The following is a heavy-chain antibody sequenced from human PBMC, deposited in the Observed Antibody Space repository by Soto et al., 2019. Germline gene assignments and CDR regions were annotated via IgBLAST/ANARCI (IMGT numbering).Heavy chain of an antibody. CDR2: ISYDGNNK. CDR1: GFAFSSYG. V-gene: IGHV3-30*18. D-gene: IGHD4-17*01. J-gene: IGHJ4*02. Sequence: QVQLVESGGGVVQPGRSLRLSCAASGFAFSSYGMHWVRQAPGKGLEWVAVISYDGNNKYYADSVKGRFTISRDNSKNTLYLQMNSLRAEDTAVYYCAKGDDYGDYVLDYWGQGTLVTVSS. CDR3: AKGDDYGDYVLDY.